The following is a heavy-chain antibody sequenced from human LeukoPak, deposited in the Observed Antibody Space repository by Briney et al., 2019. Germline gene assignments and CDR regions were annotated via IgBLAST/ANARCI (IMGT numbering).Heavy chain of an antibody. CDR3: ANQDSSGYYLSGYFDY. Sequence: GGSLRLSYAASGFTFSSYAMSWVRQAPGKGLEWVSAISGSGGSTYYADSVKGRFTISRDNSKNKLYLQMNSMRAEDTAVYYCANQDSSGYYLSGYFDYWGQGTLVTVSS. V-gene: IGHV3-23*01. D-gene: IGHD3-22*01. J-gene: IGHJ4*02. CDR2: ISGSGGST. CDR1: GFTFSSYA.